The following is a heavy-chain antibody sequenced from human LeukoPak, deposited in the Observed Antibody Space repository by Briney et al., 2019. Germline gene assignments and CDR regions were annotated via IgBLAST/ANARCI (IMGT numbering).Heavy chain of an antibody. CDR1: GFTFSRNA. CDR2: ISGNGRGT. D-gene: IGHD3-22*01. Sequence: GGSLRLSCAASGFTFSRNAMNWVRQAPGKGLEWVASISGNGRGTYYADSVKGRFNISRENSRNTVYLQMNSLRIEDTAFYYCAKDANYLRSSGYLIPIDFWGQGTLVTVSS. V-gene: IGHV3-23*01. J-gene: IGHJ4*02. CDR3: AKDANYLRSSGYLIPIDF.